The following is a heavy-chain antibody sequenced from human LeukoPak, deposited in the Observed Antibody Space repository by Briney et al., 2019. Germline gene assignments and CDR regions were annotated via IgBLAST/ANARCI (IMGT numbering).Heavy chain of an antibody. CDR3: ARGDLAD. CDR2: VHPNSGDT. J-gene: IGHJ4*02. Sequence: ASVKVSCKASGFTFTNYYMHWVRQAPGQGLESMGCVHPNSGDTIYAQNFQGRVTMTRDTSISTIYMELSSLRSDDTAMYYCARGDLADWGQGTLVTVSS. V-gene: IGHV1-2*02. CDR1: GFTFTNYY.